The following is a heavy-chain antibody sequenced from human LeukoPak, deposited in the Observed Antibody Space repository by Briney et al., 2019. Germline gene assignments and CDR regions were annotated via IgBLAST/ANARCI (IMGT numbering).Heavy chain of an antibody. Sequence: GGSLRLSCAPSGFTFSSYAMSWVRQAPGKGLEWVSAISGSGGSTYYADSVKGRFTIPRGNSKNTLYLQMNSLRAEDTAVYYCAKDAYYDSSGRYGYWGQGTLVTVSS. D-gene: IGHD3-22*01. CDR2: ISGSGGST. V-gene: IGHV3-23*01. J-gene: IGHJ4*02. CDR3: AKDAYYDSSGRYGY. CDR1: GFTFSSYA.